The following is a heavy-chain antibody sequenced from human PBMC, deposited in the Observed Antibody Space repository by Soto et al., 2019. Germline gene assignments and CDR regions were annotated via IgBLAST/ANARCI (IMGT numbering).Heavy chain of an antibody. V-gene: IGHV1-18*01. CDR1: GYTFTSFG. D-gene: IGHD2-8*01. CDR2: ISAYNGNT. CDR3: ARDRSMYYGMDV. Sequence: QVQLVQSGGEVKKPGASVKVSCKATGYTFTSFGISWVRQAPGQGLEWMGWISAYNGNTNYGQKVQGRVTMTTDTSTRKAYMELRSLTSDDTAVYYCARDRSMYYGMDVWGQGTTVTVSS. J-gene: IGHJ6*02.